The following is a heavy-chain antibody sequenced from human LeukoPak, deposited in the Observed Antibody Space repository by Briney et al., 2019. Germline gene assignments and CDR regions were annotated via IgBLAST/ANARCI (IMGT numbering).Heavy chain of an antibody. CDR2: ISATGGSI. Sequence: GGSLRLSCAASGFTFSSYAMSWVRQAPGKGLEWVSTISATGGSIYYADSVRGRLTISRDNSKNTLYLQMNSLRAEDTAVYYCARGANSYGYRGEAFDIWGQGTMVTISS. D-gene: IGHD5-18*01. J-gene: IGHJ3*02. CDR1: GFTFSSYA. CDR3: ARGANSYGYRGEAFDI. V-gene: IGHV3-23*01.